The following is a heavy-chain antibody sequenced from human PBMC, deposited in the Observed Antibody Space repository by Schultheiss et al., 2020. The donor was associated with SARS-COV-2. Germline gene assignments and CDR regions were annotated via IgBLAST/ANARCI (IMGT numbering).Heavy chain of an antibody. Sequence: SQTLSLTCTVSGGSISSYYWSWIRQPPWKGLEWIGYIYYSGSTNYNPSLKSRVTFSLDTSKNQFSLKLGSVTAADTAVYFCARATRVESLFSVRGGSFDFWGRGALVTVSS. CDR1: GGSISSYY. J-gene: IGHJ4*02. V-gene: IGHV4-59*01. D-gene: IGHD5-24*01. CDR3: ARATRVESLFSVRGGSFDF. CDR2: IYYSGST.